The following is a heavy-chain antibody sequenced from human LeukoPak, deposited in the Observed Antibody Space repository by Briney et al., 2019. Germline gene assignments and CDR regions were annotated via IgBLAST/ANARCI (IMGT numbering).Heavy chain of an antibody. CDR2: IIPIFGIA. J-gene: IGHJ6*02. V-gene: IGHV1-69*04. Sequence: SVKVSCKASGGTFSSYAISWVRQAPGQGLEWMGRIIPIFGIANYAQKFQGRVTITADKSTSTAYMELSSLRSEDTAVYYCARGGCSSTSRYYYGMDVWGQGTTVTVSS. D-gene: IGHD2-2*01. CDR3: ARGGCSSTSRYYYGMDV. CDR1: GGTFSSYA.